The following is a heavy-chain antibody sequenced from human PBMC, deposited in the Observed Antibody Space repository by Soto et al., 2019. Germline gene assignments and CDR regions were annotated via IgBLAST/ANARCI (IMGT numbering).Heavy chain of an antibody. CDR2: ISAYNGNT. V-gene: IGHV1-18*01. Sequence: GASVKVSCKAAGYTFTSYGISWVRQAPGQGLEWMGWISAYNGNTNYAQKLQGRVTMTTDTSTSTAYMELRSLRSDDTAVYYCARQGQFGDYFQYYYMDVWGKGTTVTVSS. D-gene: IGHD4-17*01. CDR1: GYTFTSYG. CDR3: ARQGQFGDYFQYYYMDV. J-gene: IGHJ6*03.